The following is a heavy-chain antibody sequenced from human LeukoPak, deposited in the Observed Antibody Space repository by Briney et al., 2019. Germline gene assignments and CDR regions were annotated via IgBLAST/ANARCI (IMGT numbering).Heavy chain of an antibody. CDR1: GGSFSGYY. CDR2: INHSGST. J-gene: IGHJ4*02. Sequence: PSETLSLTCAVYGGSFSGYYWSWIRQPPGKGLEWIGEINHSGSTNYNPSLKSRVTISVDTSKNQFSLKLSSVTAADTAVYYCARGQQLEAYFDYWGQGTLVTVSS. V-gene: IGHV4-34*01. D-gene: IGHD6-13*01. CDR3: ARGQQLEAYFDY.